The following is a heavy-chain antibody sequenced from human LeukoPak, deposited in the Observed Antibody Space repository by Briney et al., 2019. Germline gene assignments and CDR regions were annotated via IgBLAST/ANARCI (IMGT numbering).Heavy chain of an antibody. CDR3: AKDQVDIVVLDP. V-gene: IGHV3-23*01. CDR1: GFTFSSYA. Sequence: GGSLRLSCAASGFTFSSYAMSWVRQDPGKGLEWVSAISGSGGSTYYADSVKGRFTISRDNSKNTLYLQMNSLRAEDTAVYYCAKDQVDIVVLDPWGQGTLVTVSS. CDR2: ISGSGGST. J-gene: IGHJ5*02. D-gene: IGHD2-15*01.